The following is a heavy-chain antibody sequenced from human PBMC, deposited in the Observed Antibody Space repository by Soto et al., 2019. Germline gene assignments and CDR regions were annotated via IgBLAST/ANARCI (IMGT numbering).Heavy chain of an antibody. CDR1: GGSFRGYY. J-gene: IGHJ6*02. CDR3: ARVGFNWNDDYYGMDV. D-gene: IGHD1-20*01. Sequence: SETLSLTCAVYGGSFRGYYWSWIRQPPGKGLEWIGEINHSGSTNYNPSLKSRVTISVDTSKNQFSLKLSSVTAADTAVYYCARVGFNWNDDYYGMDVWGQGTTVS. CDR2: INHSGST. V-gene: IGHV4-34*01.